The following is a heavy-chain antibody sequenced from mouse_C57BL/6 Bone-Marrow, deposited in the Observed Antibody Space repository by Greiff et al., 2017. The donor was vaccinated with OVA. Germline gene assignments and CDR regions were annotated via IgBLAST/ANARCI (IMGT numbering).Heavy chain of an antibody. Sequence: QVTLNVCGPGILQPSQTLSLTCSFSGFSLSTFGMGVGWIRQPSGKGLEWLAHIWWDDDKYYNPALKSRLTISKDTSKNQVFLKIANVDTADTATYYCARLDYYGSSSYFDVWGTGTTVTVSS. CDR2: IWWDDDK. J-gene: IGHJ1*03. V-gene: IGHV8-8*01. D-gene: IGHD1-1*01. CDR1: GFSLSTFGMG. CDR3: ARLDYYGSSSYFDV.